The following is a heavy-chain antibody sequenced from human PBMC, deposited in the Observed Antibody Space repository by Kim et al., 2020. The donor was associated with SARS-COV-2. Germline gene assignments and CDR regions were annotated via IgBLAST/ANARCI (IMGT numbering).Heavy chain of an antibody. D-gene: IGHD1-7*01. V-gene: IGHV3-48*03. J-gene: IGHJ4*02. Sequence: TIYYADSVQGRFSISRDNAKNSLYLQMSSLRAEDTAIYYCARDSSNLFDYWGQGTLVTVSS. CDR3: ARDSSNLFDY. CDR2: TI.